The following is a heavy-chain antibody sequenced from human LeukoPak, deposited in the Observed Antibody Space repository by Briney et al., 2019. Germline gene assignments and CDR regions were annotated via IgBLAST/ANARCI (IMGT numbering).Heavy chain of an antibody. Sequence: GGSLRLSCAASGFTVSSNYMSWVRQAPGKGLEWVSVTYSGGSTYYADSVKGRFTISRHNSKNTLYLQMNSLRAEDTAVYYCARGLGDFWSGYYYYGMDVWGQGTTVTVSS. CDR2: TYSGGST. CDR1: GFTVSSNY. J-gene: IGHJ6*02. V-gene: IGHV3-53*04. CDR3: ARGLGDFWSGYYYYGMDV. D-gene: IGHD3-3*01.